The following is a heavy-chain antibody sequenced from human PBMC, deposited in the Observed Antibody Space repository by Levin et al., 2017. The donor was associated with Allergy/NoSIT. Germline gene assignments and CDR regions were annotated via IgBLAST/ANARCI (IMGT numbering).Heavy chain of an antibody. Sequence: GGSLRLSCAASGFTFSSYGMHWVRQAPGKGLEWVAVIWYDGSNKYYADSVKGRFTISRDNSKNTLYLQMNSLRAEDTAVYYCARVHEQLQFDYWGQGTLVTVSS. CDR2: IWYDGSNK. CDR3: ARVHEQLQFDY. D-gene: IGHD1/OR15-1a*01. J-gene: IGHJ4*02. CDR1: GFTFSSYG. V-gene: IGHV3-33*01.